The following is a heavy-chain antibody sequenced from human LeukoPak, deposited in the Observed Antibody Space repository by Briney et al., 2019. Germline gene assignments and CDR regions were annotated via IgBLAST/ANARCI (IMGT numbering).Heavy chain of an antibody. D-gene: IGHD5-24*01. CDR2: ISYDGSNK. J-gene: IGHJ4*02. CDR1: GFTFSSYG. Sequence: GRSLRLSCAASGFTFSSYGMHWVRQAPGKGLEWVAVISYDGSNKYYADSVKGRFTISRDHSKNTLYLQMSSLTAADTAVYYCARTSLSGDGYKVGYFDSWGQGTLVTVSS. CDR3: ARTSLSGDGYKVGYFDS. V-gene: IGHV3-30*03.